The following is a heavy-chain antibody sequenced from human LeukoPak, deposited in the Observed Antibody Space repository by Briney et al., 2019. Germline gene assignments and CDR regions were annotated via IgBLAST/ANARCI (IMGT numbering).Heavy chain of an antibody. D-gene: IGHD6-25*01. Sequence: QPGGSLRLSCAASGFTFSNYGMHWVRQAPGKGLEWVAFVRNDGTNKHYADSVKGRFTTSRDNAKNSLYLQMNSLRAEDTAVYYCARSAHSSIGSQTLDNWFDPWGQGTLVTVSS. CDR2: VRNDGTNK. CDR3: ARSAHSSIGSQTLDNWFDP. J-gene: IGHJ5*02. V-gene: IGHV3-30*02. CDR1: GFTFSNYG.